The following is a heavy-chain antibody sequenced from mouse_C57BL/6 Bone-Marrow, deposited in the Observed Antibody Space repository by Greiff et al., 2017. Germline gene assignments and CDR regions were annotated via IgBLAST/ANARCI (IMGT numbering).Heavy chain of an antibody. J-gene: IGHJ4*01. CDR3: ARHYYGSRYEDYAMDY. Sequence: QVQLKESGPGILQPSQTLSLTCSFSGFSLSTFGMGVGWIRQPSGKGLEWLAHIWWDDDKYYNPALKSRLTISKDTSKNQVFLKIANVDTADTATYYCARHYYGSRYEDYAMDYWGQGTSVTVSS. V-gene: IGHV8-8*01. D-gene: IGHD1-1*01. CDR2: IWWDDDK. CDR1: GFSLSTFGMG.